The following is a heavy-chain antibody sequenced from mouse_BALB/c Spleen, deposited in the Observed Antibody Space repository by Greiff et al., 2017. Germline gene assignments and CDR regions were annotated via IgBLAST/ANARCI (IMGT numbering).Heavy chain of an antibody. CDR1: GYTFTSYV. Sequence: EVQLQQSGPELVKPGASVKMSCKASGYTFTSYVMHWVKQKPGQGLEWIGYINPYNDGTKYNEKFKGKATLTSDKSSSTAYMELSSLTSEDSAVYYCARSTAYYGNYGLAYWGQGTLVTVSA. J-gene: IGHJ3*01. CDR3: ARSTAYYGNYGLAY. V-gene: IGHV1-14*01. CDR2: INPYNDGT. D-gene: IGHD2-10*01.